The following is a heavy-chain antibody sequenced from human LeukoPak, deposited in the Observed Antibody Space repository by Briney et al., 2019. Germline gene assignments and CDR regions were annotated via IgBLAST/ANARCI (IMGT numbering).Heavy chain of an antibody. CDR1: GYSISSGYY. V-gene: IGHV4-38-2*02. D-gene: IGHD2-2*01. CDR2: IYHSGST. Sequence: KPSETLSLTCTVSGYSISSGYYWGWIRPPPGKGLEWIGSIYHSGSTYYNPSLKSRVTISVDTSKNQFSLKLSSVTAADTAVYYCASLPAATYFDYWGQGTLVTVSS. CDR3: ASLPAATYFDY. J-gene: IGHJ4*02.